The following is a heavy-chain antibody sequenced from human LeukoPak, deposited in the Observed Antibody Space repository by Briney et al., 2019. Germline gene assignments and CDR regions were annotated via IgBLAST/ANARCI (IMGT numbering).Heavy chain of an antibody. CDR1: GFTFSSNS. CDR2: ISGSGAST. Sequence: GGSLRLSCAASGFTFSSNSMNWVRQAPGKGLEWVSAISGSGASTYYADAVKGRFTISRDNSKNTLYLQMNSLRAEDTAVYYCARVRPGSNYVDFDYWGQGTLVTVSS. V-gene: IGHV3-23*01. J-gene: IGHJ4*02. CDR3: ARVRPGSNYVDFDY. D-gene: IGHD4-11*01.